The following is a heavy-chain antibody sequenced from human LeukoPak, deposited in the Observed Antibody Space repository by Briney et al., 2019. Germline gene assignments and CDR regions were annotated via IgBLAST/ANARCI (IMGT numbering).Heavy chain of an antibody. V-gene: IGHV3-7*01. D-gene: IGHD6-13*01. CDR3: APPPIAATGN. Sequence: GGSLRLSCAASGFTFSSYWMSWVRQAPGKGLEWVANIRQDGSDENYVDSVEGRFTISRGNAKRSLYLQMNSLRAEDTAVYYCAPPPIAATGNWGQGTLVTVSS. J-gene: IGHJ4*02. CDR1: GFTFSSYW. CDR2: IRQDGSDE.